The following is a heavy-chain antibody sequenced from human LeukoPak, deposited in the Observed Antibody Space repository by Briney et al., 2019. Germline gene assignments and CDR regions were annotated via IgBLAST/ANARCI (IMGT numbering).Heavy chain of an antibody. D-gene: IGHD5-18*01. V-gene: IGHV3-30*02. CDR2: IRYGGSNK. CDR3: AKDYSGYSYGRRGYFDY. J-gene: IGHJ4*02. Sequence: GGPLRLSCAASGFTFSSYGMHWVRQAPGKGLEGVAFIRYGGSNKYYGDSVKGRFTISRDNSKNTLYLQMNRLRAEDTDVYYCAKDYSGYSYGRRGYFDYWGQGTLVTVSS. CDR1: GFTFSSYG.